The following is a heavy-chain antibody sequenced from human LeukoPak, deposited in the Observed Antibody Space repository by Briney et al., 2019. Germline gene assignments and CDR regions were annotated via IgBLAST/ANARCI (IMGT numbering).Heavy chain of an antibody. V-gene: IGHV3-11*04. J-gene: IGHJ6*04. CDR1: GFTFSDYY. CDR3: AELGITMIGGV. CDR2: ISGSGSTI. D-gene: IGHD3-10*02. Sequence: GGSLRLSCATSGFTFSDYYMSWIRQAPGKGLEWLSYISGSGSTIYYADSVKGRFTISRDNAKNSLYLQMNSLRAEDTAVYYCAELGITMIGGVWGKGTTATISS.